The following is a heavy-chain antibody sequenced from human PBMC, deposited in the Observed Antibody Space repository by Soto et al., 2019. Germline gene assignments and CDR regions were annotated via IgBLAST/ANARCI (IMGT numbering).Heavy chain of an antibody. Sequence: PGGSLRLSCAASGFTYSTYTMHWVRRAPGKGLEWVSYIYIDGSTYYADSVRGRFTLTRDNSKNTLYLQMNSLRAEDTAVYYCAKESGTVSELLWFGELFVDYWGQGTLVTVSS. CDR2: IYIDGST. J-gene: IGHJ4*02. CDR1: GFTYSTYT. V-gene: IGHV3-53*01. CDR3: AKESGTVSELLWFGELFVDY. D-gene: IGHD3-10*01.